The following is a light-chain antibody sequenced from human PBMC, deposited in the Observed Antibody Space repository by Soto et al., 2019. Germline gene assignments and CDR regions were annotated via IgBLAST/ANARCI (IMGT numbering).Light chain of an antibody. CDR2: EVS. Sequence: QSALTQPASVSGSPGQSITISCAGTSSDIGAYNYVSWYQQHPDKAPKLLVYEVSYRPSGVSNRFSGSKSGNTASLTISGLQTEDEADYFCSSYTGSSPVVFGGGTKVTVL. V-gene: IGLV2-14*01. CDR3: SSYTGSSPVV. CDR1: SSDIGAYNY. J-gene: IGLJ2*01.